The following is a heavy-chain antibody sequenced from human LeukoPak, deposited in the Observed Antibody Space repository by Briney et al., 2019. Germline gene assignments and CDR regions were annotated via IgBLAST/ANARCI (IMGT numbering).Heavy chain of an antibody. Sequence: SQTLSLTCTVSGGSISSGGYYWSWIRQHPGKGLEWIGYIYYSGSTNYNPSLKSRVTISVDTSMNQFSLKLSSVTAADTAVYYCARRNDAYGMDVWGQGTTVTVSS. CDR3: ARRNDAYGMDV. CDR2: IYYSGST. CDR1: GGSISSGGYY. V-gene: IGHV4-31*03. J-gene: IGHJ6*02. D-gene: IGHD1-1*01.